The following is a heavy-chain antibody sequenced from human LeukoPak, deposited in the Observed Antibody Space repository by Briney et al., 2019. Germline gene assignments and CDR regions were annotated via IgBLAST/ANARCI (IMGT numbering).Heavy chain of an antibody. CDR2: IYHSGST. V-gene: IGHV4-30-2*01. J-gene: IGHJ4*02. Sequence: SETLSLTCTVSGGSISSGGYYWSWIRQPPGKGLEWIGYIYHSGSTYYNPSLKSRVTISVDRSKNQFSLKLSSVTAADTAVYYCARGITGNFDYWGQGTLITVSS. CDR1: GGSISSGGYY. CDR3: ARGITGNFDY. D-gene: IGHD3-16*01.